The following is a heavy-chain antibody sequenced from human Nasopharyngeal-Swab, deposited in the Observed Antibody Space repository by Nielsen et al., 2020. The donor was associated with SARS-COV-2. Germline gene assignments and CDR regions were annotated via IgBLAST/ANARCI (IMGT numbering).Heavy chain of an antibody. Sequence: SETLSPTCTVSGGSVSSGGYYWSWIRQPPGKGLEWIGYIYYSGSTNYNPSLKSRVTISVDTSKNQFSLKLSSVTAADTAVYYCARDQLATTHGAYGMDVWGQGTTVTVSS. CDR1: GGSVSSGGYY. CDR2: IYYSGST. V-gene: IGHV4-61*08. J-gene: IGHJ6*02. CDR3: ARDQLATTHGAYGMDV. D-gene: IGHD5-24*01.